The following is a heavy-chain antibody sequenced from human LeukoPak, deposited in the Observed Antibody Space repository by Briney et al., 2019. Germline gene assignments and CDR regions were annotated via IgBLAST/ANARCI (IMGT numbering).Heavy chain of an antibody. Sequence: TSETLSLTCTVSGGSISSYYWSWIRQPPGKGLEWIGYIYYSGSTNYNPSLRSRVTISVDTSKNQFSLKLSSVTAADTAVYYCARVSGYDWESFYDYWGQGTLVTVSS. CDR1: GGSISSYY. D-gene: IGHD5-12*01. CDR2: IYYSGST. J-gene: IGHJ4*02. V-gene: IGHV4-59*01. CDR3: ARVSGYDWESFYDY.